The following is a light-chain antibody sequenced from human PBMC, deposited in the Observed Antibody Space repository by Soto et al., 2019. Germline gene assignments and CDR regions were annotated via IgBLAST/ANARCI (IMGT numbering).Light chain of an antibody. CDR2: SNN. CDR3: AAWDDSLNGWV. J-gene: IGLJ3*02. V-gene: IGLV1-44*01. Sequence: QSVLTQPPSASGTHGQRVTISCSGSSSNIGSNTVNWYQQLPGTAPKLLIYSNNQRPSGVPDGFSGSKSGTSASLAISGLQSEDEDDYYCAAWDDSLNGWVFGGGTKLTVL. CDR1: SSNIGSNT.